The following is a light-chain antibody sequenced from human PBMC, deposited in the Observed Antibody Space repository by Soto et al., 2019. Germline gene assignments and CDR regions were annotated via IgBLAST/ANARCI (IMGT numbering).Light chain of an antibody. CDR2: GAF. CDR3: QQRNIWPPVT. CDR1: QSITSSY. Sequence: EIVLTQSPGTLSLSPGERATLSCRASQSITSSYLAWYQQKPGQPPRLLIYGAFNRAAGIPARFSGRGSGTDFTLTISSLEPEDSAVYYCQQRNIWPPVTFGQGTRLEI. V-gene: IGKV3D-20*02. J-gene: IGKJ5*01.